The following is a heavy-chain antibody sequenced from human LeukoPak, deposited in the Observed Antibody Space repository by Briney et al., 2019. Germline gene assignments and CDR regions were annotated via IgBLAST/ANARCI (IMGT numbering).Heavy chain of an antibody. J-gene: IGHJ6*04. Sequence: GGSLRLSCAASGFTFSSYAMHWVRQAPGKGLEWVAVISYDGSNKYYADSVKGRFTISRDNSKNTLYLQMKSLRAEDTAVYYCARELLPETYLLWFGELADGMDVWGKGTTVTVSS. V-gene: IGHV3-30*04. CDR2: ISYDGSNK. D-gene: IGHD3-10*01. CDR3: ARELLPETYLLWFGELADGMDV. CDR1: GFTFSSYA.